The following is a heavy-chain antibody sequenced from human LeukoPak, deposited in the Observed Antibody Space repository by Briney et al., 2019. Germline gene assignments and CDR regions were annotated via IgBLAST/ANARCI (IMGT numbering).Heavy chain of an antibody. CDR3: AKDWHDTSGYYYRTALFDY. CDR1: GFTFSNYA. CDR2: ISGSGGST. D-gene: IGHD3-22*01. Sequence: GGSLRLSCAASGFTFSNYAMNWVRQAPGKGLEWVSTISGSGGSTYYADSVKGRFTISRDNSKNTLYLQMNSLGAEDTAVYYWAKDWHDTSGYYYRTALFDYWGQGTLVTVSS. V-gene: IGHV3-23*01. J-gene: IGHJ4*02.